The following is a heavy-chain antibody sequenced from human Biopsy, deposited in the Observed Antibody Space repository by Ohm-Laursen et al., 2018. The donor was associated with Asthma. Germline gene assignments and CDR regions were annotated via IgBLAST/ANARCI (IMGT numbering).Heavy chain of an antibody. CDR3: ARAGALIVGATMGY. CDR1: GYTFTSYY. J-gene: IGHJ4*02. Sequence: ASVTPSCQASGYTFTSYYMHSARHPPGQGLEWMGLIKPSGGSTSYAQKFQGRVTMTRDTSTSKVYRELSSLRSEDSAVYYCARAGALIVGATMGYWGQGTLVTVSS. V-gene: IGHV1-46*01. D-gene: IGHD1-26*01. CDR2: IKPSGGST.